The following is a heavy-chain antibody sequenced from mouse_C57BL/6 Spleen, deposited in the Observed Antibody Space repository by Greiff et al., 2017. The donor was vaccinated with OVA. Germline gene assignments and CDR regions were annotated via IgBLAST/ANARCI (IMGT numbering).Heavy chain of an antibody. CDR1: GYSFTGYY. D-gene: IGHD1-1*01. J-gene: IGHJ4*01. CDR2: INPSTGGT. Sequence: EVQVVESGPELVKPGASVKISCKASGYSFTGYYMHWVKQSSEKSLEWIGEINPSTGGTSYNQKFKGKATLTVDKSSSTAYMQLKSLTSEDSAVYYCARVITTVVATDYYAMDYWGQGTSVTVSS. CDR3: ARVITTVVATDYYAMDY. V-gene: IGHV1-43*01.